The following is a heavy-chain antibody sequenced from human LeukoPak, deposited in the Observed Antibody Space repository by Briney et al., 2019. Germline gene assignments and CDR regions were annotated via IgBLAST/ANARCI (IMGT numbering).Heavy chain of an antibody. D-gene: IGHD5-12*01. CDR3: ARGHIVATTHPYYFDY. J-gene: IGHJ4*02. V-gene: IGHV3-21*01. CDR2: ISSSSSYI. CDR1: GFTFSSYS. Sequence: GGSLRLSCAASGFTFSSYSMNWVRQAPGKGLEWVSSISSSSSYIYYADSVKGRFTISRDNAKNSLYLQMNSLRAEDTAVYYCARGHIVATTHPYYFDYWGQGTLVTVTS.